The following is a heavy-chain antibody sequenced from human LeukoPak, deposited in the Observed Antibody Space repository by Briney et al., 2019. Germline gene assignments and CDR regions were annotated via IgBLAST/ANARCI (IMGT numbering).Heavy chain of an antibody. Sequence: PSETLSLTCTVSGGSISSGDYYWRWIRQPPGKGLEWIGYIYYSGSTYYNPSLKSRVTISVDTSKNQFSLKLSSVTAADTAVYYCARAAYCGGDCYGGSLGYWGQGTLVTVSS. CDR2: IYYSGST. CDR3: ARAAYCGGDCYGGSLGY. J-gene: IGHJ4*02. CDR1: GGSISSGDYY. D-gene: IGHD2-21*02. V-gene: IGHV4-30-4*01.